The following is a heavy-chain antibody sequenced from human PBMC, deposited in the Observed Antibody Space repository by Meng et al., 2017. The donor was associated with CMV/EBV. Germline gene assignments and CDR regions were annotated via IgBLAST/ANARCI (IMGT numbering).Heavy chain of an antibody. Sequence: QGQPAHGGAGLLKPSTPLSLTCAVYGGSFSGYCWSWSRQPPRKGLEWIGEINHSGSTNYNPSLESLVTTSVDTSKNQFFLKLSSVAAADTAVYYCARGFPSWRKPAYYFDYWGQGTLVTVSS. CDR2: INHSGST. D-gene: IGHD2-2*01. V-gene: IGHV4-34*01. J-gene: IGHJ4*02. CDR1: GGSFSGYC. CDR3: ARGFPSWRKPAYYFDY.